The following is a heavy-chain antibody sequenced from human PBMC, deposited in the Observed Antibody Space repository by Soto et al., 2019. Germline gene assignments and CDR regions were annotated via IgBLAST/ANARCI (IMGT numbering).Heavy chain of an antibody. V-gene: IGHV1-18*01. J-gene: IGHJ6*02. CDR3: ASYRPTSRIRARDYYYAMDV. CDR2: ISSYNGNT. D-gene: IGHD6-6*01. CDR1: GYTFITYG. Sequence: QVQLVQSGAEVKKPGASVKVSCKASGYTFITYGISWVRQAPGQGLEWMGWISSYNGNTNYAQKLTVSVTMTTDPSPSTXYXQLMSLRSDDTAVYYCASYRPTSRIRARDYYYAMDVWGQGTTVTVSS.